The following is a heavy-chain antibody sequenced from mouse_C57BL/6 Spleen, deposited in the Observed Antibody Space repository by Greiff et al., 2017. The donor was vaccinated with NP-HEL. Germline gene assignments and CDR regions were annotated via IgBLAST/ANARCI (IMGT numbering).Heavy chain of an antibody. Sequence: EVKLVESGGGLVKPGGSLKLSCAASGFTFSSYAMSWVRQTPEKRLEWVATISDGGSYTYYPDNVKGRFTISRDNAKNNLYLQMSHLKSEDTAMYYCARDSLYDYDFDYRGQGTTLTVSS. J-gene: IGHJ2*01. CDR2: ISDGGSYT. CDR1: GFTFSSYA. D-gene: IGHD2-4*01. V-gene: IGHV5-4*01. CDR3: ARDSLYDYDFDY.